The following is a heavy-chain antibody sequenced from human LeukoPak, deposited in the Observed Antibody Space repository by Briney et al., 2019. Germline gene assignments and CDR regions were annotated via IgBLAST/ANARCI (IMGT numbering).Heavy chain of an antibody. J-gene: IGHJ4*02. CDR3: ARGSGWLDY. V-gene: IGHV3-53*01. CDR1: GFTVSNTF. Sequence: GGSLRLSCAASGFTVSNTFMSWVRQAPGKRLEWVSVIYTIGTTCYADSVKGRFTISRDNSKNTLYLQMNSLRAEDTAVYYCARGSGWLDYWGQGTLVTVSS. D-gene: IGHD6-19*01. CDR2: IYTIGTT.